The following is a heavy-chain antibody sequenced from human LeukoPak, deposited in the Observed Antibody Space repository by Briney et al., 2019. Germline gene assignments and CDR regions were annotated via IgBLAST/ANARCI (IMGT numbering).Heavy chain of an antibody. CDR1: GFTFSSYS. D-gene: IGHD6-19*01. CDR3: AREEYSSGWYHYYYMDV. V-gene: IGHV3-21*01. CDR2: ISSSSSYI. Sequence: GGSLRLSCAASGFTFSSYSMNWVRQAPGKGLEWVSSISSSSSYIYYADSVKGRFTISRDNAKNSLYLQMNSLRAEDTAVCYCAREEYSSGWYHYYYMDVWGKGTTVTVSS. J-gene: IGHJ6*03.